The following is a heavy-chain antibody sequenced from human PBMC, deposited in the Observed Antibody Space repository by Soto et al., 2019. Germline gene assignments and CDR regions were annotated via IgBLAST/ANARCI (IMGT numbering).Heavy chain of an antibody. D-gene: IGHD3-10*01. J-gene: IGHJ5*02. CDR3: ARDFRRGDWFDP. Sequence: LSLTCTVSGGSVSSGSYYWSWIRQPPGKGLDWIGYIYYSGSTNYNPSLKSRVTISVDTSKNQFSLKLSSVTAADTAVYYCARDFRRGDWFDPWGQGXLVTVYS. CDR1: GGSVSSGSYY. CDR2: IYYSGST. V-gene: IGHV4-61*01.